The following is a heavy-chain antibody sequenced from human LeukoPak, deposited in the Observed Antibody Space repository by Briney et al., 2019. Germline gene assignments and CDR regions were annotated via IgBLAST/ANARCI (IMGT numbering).Heavy chain of an antibody. J-gene: IGHJ4*02. D-gene: IGHD2-21*02. CDR3: ARDPGDYYFDY. CDR1: GFTFSSYW. CDR2: IKQDGSEK. Sequence: GGSLRLSCAASGFTFSSYWMSWVRQAPGKGLEWVANIKQDGSEKYYVDSVKGRFTISRDNAKDSLYLQMNSLRAEDTAVYYCARDPGDYYFDYWGQGTLVTVSS. V-gene: IGHV3-7*01.